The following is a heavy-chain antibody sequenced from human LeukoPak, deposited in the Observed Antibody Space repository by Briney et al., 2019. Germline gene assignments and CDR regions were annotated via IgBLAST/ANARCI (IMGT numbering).Heavy chain of an antibody. V-gene: IGHV1-46*01. J-gene: IGHJ4*02. D-gene: IGHD4/OR15-4a*01. CDR3: TRGPHPGDNFYYFDY. CDR2: INPSAGST. CDR1: GYTFTSYY. Sequence: ASVKVSCKASGYTFTSYYMHWVRQAPGQGLEWMGLINPSAGSTNYAQKFQGRVTMTRDTSTSTVYMELSSLRSEDTAVYYCTRGPHPGDNFYYFDYWGQGTLVTVSS.